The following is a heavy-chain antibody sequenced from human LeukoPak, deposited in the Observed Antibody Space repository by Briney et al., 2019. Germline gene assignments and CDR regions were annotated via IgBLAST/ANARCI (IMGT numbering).Heavy chain of an antibody. CDR3: ARFNSGSYQHYFDY. V-gene: IGHV4-38-2*02. D-gene: IGHD1-26*01. CDR1: GYSINNGYY. J-gene: IGHJ4*02. Sequence: SETLSLTCTVSGYSINNGYYWGWIRQPPGKGLEFIGSVYHGGNTYYKASLKSRVTISLDTSKNQFSLKLSSVTAADTAVYYCARFNSGSYQHYFDYWGQGTLVTVSS. CDR2: VYHGGNT.